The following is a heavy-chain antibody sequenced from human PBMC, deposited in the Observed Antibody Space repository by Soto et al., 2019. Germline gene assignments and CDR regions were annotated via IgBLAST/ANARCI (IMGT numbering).Heavy chain of an antibody. J-gene: IGHJ5*02. V-gene: IGHV4-30-2*01. Sequence: PSETLSLTCDVFGGSVSSGGYSWSWIRQPPGKGLEWIGYIYSSGNTYYTPSLKSRLTISVDRSKNQFFLKLNSVTAADTAVYYCASSQYNVVDGSRWFDPWGQGTLVTVSS. CDR3: ASSQYNVVDGSRWFDP. CDR1: GGSVSSGGYS. CDR2: IYSSGNT. D-gene: IGHD2-21*01.